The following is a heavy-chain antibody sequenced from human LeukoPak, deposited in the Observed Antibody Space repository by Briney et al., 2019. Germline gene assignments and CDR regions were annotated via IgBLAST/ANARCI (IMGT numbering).Heavy chain of an antibody. D-gene: IGHD3-22*01. CDR1: GGSFSGYY. J-gene: IGHJ4*02. V-gene: IGHV4-34*01. Sequence: SETLSLTCAVYGGSFSGYYWSWIRQPPGKGLEWIGEINHSGSTNYNPSLKSRVTISVDTSKNQFSLKLSSVTAADTAVYYCAGTYYYDSSVYYSYFDYWGQGTLVTVSS. CDR3: AGTYYYDSSVYYSYFDY. CDR2: INHSGST.